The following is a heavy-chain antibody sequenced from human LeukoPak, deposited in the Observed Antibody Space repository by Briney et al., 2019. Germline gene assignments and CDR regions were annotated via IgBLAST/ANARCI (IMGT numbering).Heavy chain of an antibody. D-gene: IGHD4-17*01. Sequence: SGGSLRLSCAASGFTFSSYAMSWVRQAPGKGLEWVSAISGSGGSTYYADSVKGRFTISRDNSRDTLYLQMNSLRAEDTAVYYCARDKGTTCIDNWGQGALVTVSS. J-gene: IGHJ4*02. CDR1: GFTFSSYA. CDR3: ARDKGTTCIDN. CDR2: ISGSGGST. V-gene: IGHV3-23*01.